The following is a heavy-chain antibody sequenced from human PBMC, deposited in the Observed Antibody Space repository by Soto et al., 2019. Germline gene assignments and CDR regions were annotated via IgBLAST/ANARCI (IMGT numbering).Heavy chain of an antibody. D-gene: IGHD3-22*01. J-gene: IGHJ4*02. Sequence: PGGSLRLSCAASGFTFSDYYMSWIRQAPGKGLEWVSYISSSSSYTNYADSVKGRFTISRDNAKNSLYLQMNSLRAEDTAVYYCAGDSSGYHGYFDYWGQGTLVTVSS. CDR2: ISSSSSYT. V-gene: IGHV3-11*05. CDR1: GFTFSDYY. CDR3: AGDSSGYHGYFDY.